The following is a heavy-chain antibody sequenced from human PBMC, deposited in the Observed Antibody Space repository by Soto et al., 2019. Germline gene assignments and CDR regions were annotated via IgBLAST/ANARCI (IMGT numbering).Heavy chain of an antibody. CDR1: GFTFSSYA. CDR3: ARGYCTYGYTFGY. CDR2: ISYDGSNE. D-gene: IGHD5-12*01. V-gene: IGHV3-30-3*01. Sequence: QVQLVESGGGVVQPGRSLRLSCAASGFTFSSYAMHWVRQAPGKGLEWVAVISYDGSNEYYADSVKGRFTISRDNSKNTLYLQMNSLRPEDTAVYYCARGYCTYGYTFGYWGQGTLVTVSS. J-gene: IGHJ4*02.